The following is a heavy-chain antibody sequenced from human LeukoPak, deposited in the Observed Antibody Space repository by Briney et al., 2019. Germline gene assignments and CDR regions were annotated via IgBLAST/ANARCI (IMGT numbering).Heavy chain of an antibody. D-gene: IGHD5-18*01. CDR3: AKDRRGYSYGFIFP. CDR2: ISWNSGSI. CDR1: GFTFDDYA. V-gene: IGHV3-9*01. J-gene: IGHJ5*02. Sequence: GGSLRLSCAASGFTFDDYAMHWVRQAPGKGPEWVSGISWNSGSIGYADSVKGRFTISRDNAKNSLYLQMNSLRAEDTALYYCAKDRRGYSYGFIFPWGQGTLVTVSS.